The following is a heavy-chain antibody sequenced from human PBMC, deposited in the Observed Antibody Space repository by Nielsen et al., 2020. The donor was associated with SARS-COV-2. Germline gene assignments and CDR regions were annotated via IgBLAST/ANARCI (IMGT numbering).Heavy chain of an antibody. D-gene: IGHD4-17*01. Sequence: SETLSLTCTVSTGINNYYWSWIRQPPGKGLEWLAYIHYSGTANYNPSLKSRGLVSIDTSKNQFSLKLSSVTPADTAVYYCARDYFGDYLDGFDIWGQGTLVTVSS. V-gene: IGHV4-59*01. CDR2: IHYSGTA. CDR1: TGINNYY. CDR3: ARDYFGDYLDGFDI. J-gene: IGHJ3*02.